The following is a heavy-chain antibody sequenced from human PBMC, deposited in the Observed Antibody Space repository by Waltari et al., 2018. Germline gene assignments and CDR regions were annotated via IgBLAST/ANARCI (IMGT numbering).Heavy chain of an antibody. J-gene: IGHJ6*03. CDR1: GYTFTDYY. V-gene: IGHV1-69-2*01. CDR3: ATGLYSGYDLYYYYYYMDV. CDR2: FDPEDGET. D-gene: IGHD5-12*01. Sequence: EVQLVQSGAEVKKPGATVKISCKASGYTFTDYYMHWVQQAPGKGLEWMGRFDPEDGETIYAEKFQGRVTITADTSTDTAYMELSSLRSEDTAVYYCATGLYSGYDLYYYYYYMDVWGKGTTVTVSS.